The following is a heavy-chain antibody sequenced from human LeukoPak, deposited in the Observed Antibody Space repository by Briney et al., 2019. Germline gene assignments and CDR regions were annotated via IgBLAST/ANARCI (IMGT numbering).Heavy chain of an antibody. CDR1: GVSIRSGGES. CDR2: IYHRGST. D-gene: IGHD1-1*01. CDR3: ATGDDFSVAFDI. Sequence: PAETLSLTCAVWGVSIRSGGESGSWVRQARGKGREWIGSIYHRGSTYYNPSLKSRVTISVATSKPQFSLKLSSVTAADTAVYYCATGDDFSVAFDIWGQGTMVTVSS. J-gene: IGHJ3*02. V-gene: IGHV4-30-2*01.